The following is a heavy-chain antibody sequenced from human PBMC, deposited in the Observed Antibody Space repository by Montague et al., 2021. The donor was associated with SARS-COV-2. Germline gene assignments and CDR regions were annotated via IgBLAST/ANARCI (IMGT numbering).Heavy chain of an antibody. CDR3: AREIGLVTIFGVVTISGWFDP. CDR1: GGSISSYY. D-gene: IGHD3-3*01. CDR2: IYYSGST. V-gene: IGHV4-59*12. Sequence: SETLSLTCTVSGGSISSYYWSWIRQPPGKGLECIGYIYYSGSTNYNPSXXSRVTISVDTSKNRFSLKLSSVTAADTAVYYCAREIGLVTIFGVVTISGWFDPWGQGTLVTVSP. J-gene: IGHJ5*02.